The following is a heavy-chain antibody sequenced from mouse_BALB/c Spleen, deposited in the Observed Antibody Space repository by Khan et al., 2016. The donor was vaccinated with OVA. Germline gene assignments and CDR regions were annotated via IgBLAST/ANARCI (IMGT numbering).Heavy chain of an antibody. D-gene: IGHD1-3*01. CDR1: GYTFTSYV. Sequence: VQLQQSGPELVKPGASVKMSCKASGYTFTSYVIHWVKQRPGQGLEWIGYIYPYNDDTKYNEKFKGKATLTSDKSSSTAYMDLSSLTSEDSAVXYCARNFSSAVCFDYWGQGTTLTVSS. CDR2: IYPYNDDT. CDR3: ARNFSSAVCFDY. J-gene: IGHJ2*01. V-gene: IGHV1S136*01.